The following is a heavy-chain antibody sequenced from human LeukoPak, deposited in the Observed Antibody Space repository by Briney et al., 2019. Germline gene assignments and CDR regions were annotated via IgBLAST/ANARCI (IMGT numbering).Heavy chain of an antibody. Sequence: SVKVSCKASGFTFTSSAVQWVRQARGQRLEWIGWIVVGSGNTNYAQKFQERVTITRDMSTSTAYVELSSLRSEDTAVYYCAADLYYGSGSTEYYFDYWGQGTLVTVSS. V-gene: IGHV1-58*01. CDR2: IVVGSGNT. CDR3: AADLYYGSGSTEYYFDY. CDR1: GFTFTSSA. D-gene: IGHD3-10*01. J-gene: IGHJ4*02.